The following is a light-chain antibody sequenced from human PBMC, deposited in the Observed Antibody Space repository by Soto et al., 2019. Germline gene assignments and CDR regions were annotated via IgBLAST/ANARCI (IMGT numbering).Light chain of an antibody. Sequence: QSALTQPRSVSGSPGQSVTISCTGTSSDVGGYNYVSWYQQHPGKAPKLMIYDVSKRPSGVPDRFSGSKSGNTASLTISGLQAEDEADYYWCSYAGSYTWVFGGVNKVTVL. CDR1: SSDVGGYNY. J-gene: IGLJ3*02. CDR2: DVS. V-gene: IGLV2-11*01. CDR3: CSYAGSYTWV.